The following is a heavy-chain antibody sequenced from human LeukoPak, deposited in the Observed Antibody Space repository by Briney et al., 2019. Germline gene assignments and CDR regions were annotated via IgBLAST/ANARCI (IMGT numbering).Heavy chain of an antibody. CDR3: ARTDRPTMVRGVGRYYFDY. CDR2: IIPIFGTA. V-gene: IGHV1-69*01. D-gene: IGHD3-10*01. J-gene: IGHJ4*02. Sequence: ASVKVSCKASGGTFSSYAISWVRQAPGQGLEWMGGIIPIFGTANYARKFQGRVTITADESTSTAYMELSSLRSEDTAVYYCARTDRPTMVRGVGRYYFDYWGQGTLVTVSS. CDR1: GGTFSSYA.